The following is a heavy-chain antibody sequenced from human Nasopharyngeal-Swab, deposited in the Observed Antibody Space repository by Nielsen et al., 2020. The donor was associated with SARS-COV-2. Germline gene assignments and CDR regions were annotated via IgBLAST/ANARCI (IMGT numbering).Heavy chain of an antibody. J-gene: IGHJ6*02. CDR2: INPNSGGT. CDR3: AKGNVTLIRGVIENYYYYGMDV. Sequence: WVRQAPGQGLEWMGRINPNSGGTNYAQKFQGRVTMTRDTSISTAYMELSSLRSEDTAVYYCAKGNVTLIRGVIENYYYYGMDVWGQGTTVTVSS. D-gene: IGHD3-10*01. V-gene: IGHV1-2*06.